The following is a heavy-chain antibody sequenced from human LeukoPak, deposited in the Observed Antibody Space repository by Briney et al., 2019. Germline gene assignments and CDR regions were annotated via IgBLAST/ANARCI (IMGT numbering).Heavy chain of an antibody. D-gene: IGHD4-17*01. Sequence: SETLSLTCTVPGGSISSYYWSWIRQPPGKGLEWIGYIYYSGSTNYNPSLKSRVTISVDTSKNQFSLKLSSVTAADTAVYYCARGPPLYGDYIYYYYMDVWGTGTTVTVSS. V-gene: IGHV4-59*01. CDR3: ARGPPLYGDYIYYYYMDV. CDR1: GGSISSYY. CDR2: IYYSGST. J-gene: IGHJ6*03.